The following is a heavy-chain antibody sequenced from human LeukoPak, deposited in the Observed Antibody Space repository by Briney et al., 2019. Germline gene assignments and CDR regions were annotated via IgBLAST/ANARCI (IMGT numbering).Heavy chain of an antibody. J-gene: IGHJ5*02. D-gene: IGHD2-2*02. Sequence: GASVKVSCKASGGTFSSYAISWVRQAPGQGLEWMGGIIPIFGTANYAQRFQGRVTITTDESTSTAYMELSSLRSEDTAVYYCARNRCSSTSCYRPSFDPWGQGTLVTVSS. CDR2: IIPIFGTA. V-gene: IGHV1-69*05. CDR3: ARNRCSSTSCYRPSFDP. CDR1: GGTFSSYA.